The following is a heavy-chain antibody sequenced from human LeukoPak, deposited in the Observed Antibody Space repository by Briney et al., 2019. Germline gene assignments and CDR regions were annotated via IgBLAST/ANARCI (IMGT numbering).Heavy chain of an antibody. CDR2: IYSGGST. CDR1: EFSVGSNY. D-gene: IGHD6-19*01. CDR3: AKGTEGYSSGWQGYYFDY. Sequence: GGSLRLSCAASEFSVGSNYMTWVRQAPGKGLEWVSLIYSGGSTYYADSVKGRFTISRDNSKNTLYLQMNSLRAEDTAVYYCAKGTEGYSSGWQGYYFDYWGQGTLVTVSS. V-gene: IGHV3-66*01. J-gene: IGHJ4*02.